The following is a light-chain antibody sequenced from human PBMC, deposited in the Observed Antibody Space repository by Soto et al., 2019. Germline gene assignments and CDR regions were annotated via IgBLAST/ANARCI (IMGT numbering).Light chain of an antibody. CDR1: QSVSSN. CDR3: QQYNNWPPSFT. V-gene: IGKV3-15*01. CDR2: GAS. Sequence: EIVMTQSPATLSVSPGERATLSCRASQSVSSNLAWYQQKPGQAPRLLIYGASTRATGIPARFSGSGSGTEFPLTISSLQSEDFAVYYCQQYNNWPPSFTFGGGTKVEIK. J-gene: IGKJ4*01.